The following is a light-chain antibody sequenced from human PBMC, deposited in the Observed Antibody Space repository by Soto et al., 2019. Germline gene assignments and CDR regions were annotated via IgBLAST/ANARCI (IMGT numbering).Light chain of an antibody. CDR2: GAS. J-gene: IGKJ4*01. Sequence: EIVMTQSPATLSVSPGERVTFSCRASQRVTRSLAWYQHKPGQAPRLLISGASTGATGIPARFSGSGSGTEFTLTINSLQSEDYAIYYCQQYAQWPVTFGGGTKVEIK. CDR1: QRVTRS. CDR3: QQYAQWPVT. V-gene: IGKV3-15*01.